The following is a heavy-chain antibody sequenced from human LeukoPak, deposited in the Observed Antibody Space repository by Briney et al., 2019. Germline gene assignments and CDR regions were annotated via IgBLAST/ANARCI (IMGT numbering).Heavy chain of an antibody. V-gene: IGHV3-23*01. J-gene: IGHJ3*01. CDR2: ISGSGGST. D-gene: IGHD3-22*01. CDR1: GFTFSSYA. Sequence: PGGSLRLSCAASGFTFSSYAMTWVRQAPGKGLEWVSGISGSGGSTYYADSVKGRFTISRDNSKNTMYLQMNSLRAEDTAMYYCARAPMSYDSSAFGGAFDLWGQGTMVTVSS. CDR3: ARAPMSYDSSAFGGAFDL.